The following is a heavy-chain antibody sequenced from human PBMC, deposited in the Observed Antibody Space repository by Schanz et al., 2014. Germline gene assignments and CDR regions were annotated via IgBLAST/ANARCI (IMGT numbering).Heavy chain of an antibody. V-gene: IGHV3-23*01. CDR1: GFTVRTFA. Sequence: EVQVLESGEGLVEAGGSLRLSCAASGFTVRTFAMNWVRQAPGKGLEWVSIITGSGATYYADSVKGRFTISRDNSKNTLYLQMNSLSAEDTAVYYCAKRNHDMQSLPLDYWGQGTLVIVSS. D-gene: IGHD3-9*01. J-gene: IGHJ4*02. CDR3: AKRNHDMQSLPLDY. CDR2: ITGSGAT.